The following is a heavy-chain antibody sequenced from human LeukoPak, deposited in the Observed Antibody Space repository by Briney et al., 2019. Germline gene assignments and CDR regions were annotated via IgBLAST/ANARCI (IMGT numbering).Heavy chain of an antibody. CDR2: IYYSGST. J-gene: IGHJ5*02. V-gene: IGHV4-59*08. CDR1: GGSISSYY. D-gene: IGHD3-22*01. Sequence: PSETLSLTCTVSGGSISSYYWSWIRQPPGKGLEWIGYIYYSGSTNYNPSLKSRLTISVDTSKNQFSLKLSSVTAADTAVYYCARQHLQGSGFFDPWGQGTLVTVSS. CDR3: ARQHLQGSGFFDP.